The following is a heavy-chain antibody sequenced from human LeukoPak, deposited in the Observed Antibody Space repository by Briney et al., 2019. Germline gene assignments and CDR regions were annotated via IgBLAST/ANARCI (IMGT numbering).Heavy chain of an antibody. CDR3: ARGPNSNWSGLDF. CDR1: GLTFSSHW. J-gene: IGHJ4*02. D-gene: IGHD6-6*01. Sequence: GGSLRLSCAASGLTFSSHWMHWVRQAPGKGLVWVSRITNDGSSTTYADSVKGRFTVSRDNAKNTLYLQVNNLRAEDTAVYYCARGPNSNWSGLDFWGQGTLLTVSS. CDR2: ITNDGSST. V-gene: IGHV3-74*01.